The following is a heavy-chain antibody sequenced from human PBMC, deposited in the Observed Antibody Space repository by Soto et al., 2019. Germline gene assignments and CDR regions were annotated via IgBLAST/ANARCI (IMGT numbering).Heavy chain of an antibody. CDR1: GYTSTSYA. J-gene: IGHJ4*02. Sequence: GASVKVSSKASGYTSTSYAMHWVRQAPGQRLEWMGWINPANGNTKYSQKFQGRLTITSDTSANTVYMELNSLTSEDTAMYYCTRSAISPYGGLIGPFDYWGQGNLVTVSS. V-gene: IGHV1-3*01. CDR3: TRSAISPYGGLIGPFDY. CDR2: INPANGNT. D-gene: IGHD3-16*02.